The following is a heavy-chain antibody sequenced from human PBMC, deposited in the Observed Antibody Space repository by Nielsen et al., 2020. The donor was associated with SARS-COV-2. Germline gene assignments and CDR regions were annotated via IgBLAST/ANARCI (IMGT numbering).Heavy chain of an antibody. D-gene: IGHD3-3*01. CDR1: GLSFSYYS. Sequence: GGSLRLSCAASGLSFSYYSMHWVRQAPGKGLQWVGLISYDGSDIWYGDSVKGRFTISRDNSKNTLHLQMNSLRAEDTAVYHCAKDVWSGAHQIGPDYWGQGTLVTVSS. V-gene: IGHV3-30*04. J-gene: IGHJ4*02. CDR3: AKDVWSGAHQIGPDY. CDR2: ISYDGSDI.